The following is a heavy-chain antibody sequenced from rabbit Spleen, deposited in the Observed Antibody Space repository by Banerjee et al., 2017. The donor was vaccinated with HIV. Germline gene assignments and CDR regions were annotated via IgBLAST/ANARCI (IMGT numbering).Heavy chain of an antibody. CDR2: IAGSSSGFT. D-gene: IGHD8-1*01. CDR1: GFSFSSSDY. V-gene: IGHV1S40*01. Sequence: QSLEESGGGLVQPEGSLALTCKASGFSFSSSDYICWVRQAPGKGLEWISCIAGSSSGFTYSATWAKGRFTISKTSSTTVTLQMTSLTAADTATYFCARDTGSSFSSYGMDLWGQGPLVPVS. CDR3: ARDTGSSFSSYGMDL. J-gene: IGHJ6*01.